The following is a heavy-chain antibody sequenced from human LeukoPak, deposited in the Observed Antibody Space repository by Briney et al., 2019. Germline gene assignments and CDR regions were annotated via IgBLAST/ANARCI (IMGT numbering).Heavy chain of an antibody. V-gene: IGHV4-39*07. CDR3: ARAWDGDYAFDY. Sequence: PSETLSLTCTVSGGSTSSSSYYWGWIRQPPGKGLEWIGSIYYSGSTYYNPSLKSRVTISVDTSKNQFSLKLSSVTAADTAVYYCARAWDGDYAFDYWGQGTLVTVSS. CDR1: GGSTSSSSYY. CDR2: IYYSGST. D-gene: IGHD4-17*01. J-gene: IGHJ4*02.